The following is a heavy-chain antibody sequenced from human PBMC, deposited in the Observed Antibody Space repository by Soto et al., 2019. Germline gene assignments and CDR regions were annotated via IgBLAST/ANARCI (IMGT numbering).Heavy chain of an antibody. J-gene: IGHJ3*02. V-gene: IGHV2-5*02. Sequence: QITLKESGPTLVKPTQTLTLTCTFSGFSLSTSGVGVGWIRQPPGKALEWLALIYWDDDKRYSPSLKSRLTIATDGSTXQVVLTMTNMDPVDTATYYCAHSCDSSGCGGAFDIWGQGTMVTVSS. CDR1: GFSLSTSGVG. CDR2: IYWDDDK. CDR3: AHSCDSSGCGGAFDI. D-gene: IGHD3-22*01.